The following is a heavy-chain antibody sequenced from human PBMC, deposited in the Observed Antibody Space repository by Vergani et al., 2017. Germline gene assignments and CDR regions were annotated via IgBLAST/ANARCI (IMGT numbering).Heavy chain of an antibody. J-gene: IGHJ4*02. Sequence: QVQLQESGPGLVKPSETLSLTCTVSGGSISRYYWSWIRQPPGKRLEWIGYIYYSGSTNYNPSLKSRVTISVDTSKNQFSLKLSSVTAADTAMYYCARDRVGATGFDYWGQGTLVTVSS. CDR2: IYYSGST. D-gene: IGHD1-26*01. CDR1: GGSISRYY. CDR3: ARDRVGATGFDY. V-gene: IGHV4-59*01.